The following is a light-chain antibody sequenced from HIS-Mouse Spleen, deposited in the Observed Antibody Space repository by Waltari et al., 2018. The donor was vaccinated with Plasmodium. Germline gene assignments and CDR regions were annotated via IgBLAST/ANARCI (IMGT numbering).Light chain of an antibody. J-gene: IGLJ2*01. CDR2: RDS. Sequence: SYELTQPLSVSVALGQTARITCGGNNIGSNNVHWYQQKPGQAPVLVIYRDSNRPSGIPERFSGSNSGNTATLTISRAQAGDEADYYCQAWDSSTVVFGGGTKLTVL. CDR3: QAWDSSTVV. V-gene: IGLV3-9*01. CDR1: NIGSNN.